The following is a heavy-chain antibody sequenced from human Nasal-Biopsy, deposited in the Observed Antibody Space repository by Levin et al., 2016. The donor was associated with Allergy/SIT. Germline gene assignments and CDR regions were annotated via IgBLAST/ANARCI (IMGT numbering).Heavy chain of an antibody. CDR1: GFTFSSYG. V-gene: IGHV3-23*01. CDR3: AKRQDSQYFDY. CDR2: ISGGGDTT. D-gene: IGHD5-18*01. J-gene: IGHJ4*02. Sequence: GGSLRLSCEASGFTFSSYGMSWVRQAPGKGLEWVSVISGGGDTTYYADSVKGRFTISRANSKNTLYLQMDSLRAEDTAVYYCAKRQDSQYFDYWGQGALVTVSS.